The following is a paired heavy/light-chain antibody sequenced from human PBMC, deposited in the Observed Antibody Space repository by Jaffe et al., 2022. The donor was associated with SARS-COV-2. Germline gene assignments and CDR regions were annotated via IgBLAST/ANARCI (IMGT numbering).Light chain of an antibody. J-gene: IGKJ3*01. CDR3: QDYGDSFA. CDR1: QSINSRS. Sequence: EVVLTQSPGTLSLSPGERATLSCRASQSINSRSLVWYQQRPGQPPRLLIYGASTRATGIPDRFGGSGSGTDFTLTITRLEPEDFAVYYCQDYGDSFAFGPGTTVDIK. CDR2: GAS. V-gene: IGKV3-20*01.
Heavy chain of an antibody. Sequence: QAHFVQSGAEVKKPGASVKVSCKASGYSFSNNAIVWVRKAPGQRPEWIGWVNGGNGDTKYSQQFQGRVSITRDTSASTAYMELSSLRFEDTAVYYCARGAWTVVRRNYYYYAMDVWGQGTTVTVSS. D-gene: IGHD2-2*01. V-gene: IGHV1-3*01. CDR1: GYSFSNNA. CDR3: ARGAWTVVRRNYYYYAMDV. CDR2: VNGGNGDT. J-gene: IGHJ6*02.